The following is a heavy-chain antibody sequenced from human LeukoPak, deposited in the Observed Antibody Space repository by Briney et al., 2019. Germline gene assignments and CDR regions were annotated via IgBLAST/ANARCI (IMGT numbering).Heavy chain of an antibody. CDR3: ARSPLGGGSYYFDY. CDR1: GGSTSSYY. J-gene: IGHJ4*02. D-gene: IGHD1-26*01. Sequence: SETLSLTCTVSGGSTSSYYWSWIRQPPGKGLEWIGYIYYSGSTNYNPSLKSRVTISVDTSKNQFSLKLSSVTAADTAVYYCARSPLGGGSYYFDYWGQGTLVTVSS. V-gene: IGHV4-59*08. CDR2: IYYSGST.